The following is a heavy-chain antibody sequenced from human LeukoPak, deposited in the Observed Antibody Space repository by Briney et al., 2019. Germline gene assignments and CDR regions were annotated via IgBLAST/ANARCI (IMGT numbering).Heavy chain of an antibody. J-gene: IGHJ4*02. V-gene: IGHV4-30-4*01. CDR1: GGSISSGDYF. CDR2: IYYSGST. CDR3: ARAMVRGVKKIDY. D-gene: IGHD3-10*01. Sequence: SQTLSLTCTVSGGSISSGDYFWSWIRQPPGKGLEWIGYIYYSGSTYYNPSLKSRVTISVDTSKNQFSLKLSSVTAADTAVYYCARAMVRGVKKIDYWGQGTLVTVSS.